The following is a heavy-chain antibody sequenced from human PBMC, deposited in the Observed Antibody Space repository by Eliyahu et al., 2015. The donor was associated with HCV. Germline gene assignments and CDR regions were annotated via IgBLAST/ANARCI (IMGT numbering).Heavy chain of an antibody. CDR1: GFTFSSYG. CDR2: IWYDGSNK. CDR3: ARDTTYYYDSSGYYPYGMDV. Sequence: QVQLVESGXGVVQPGRSLRLXCAASGFTFSSYGXXXVRQAPGKGLEWVAVIWYDGSNKYYADSVKGRFTISRDNSKNTLYLQMNSLRAEDTAVYYCARDTTYYYDSSGYYPYGMDVWGQGTTVTVSS. J-gene: IGHJ6*02. D-gene: IGHD3-22*01. V-gene: IGHV3-33*01.